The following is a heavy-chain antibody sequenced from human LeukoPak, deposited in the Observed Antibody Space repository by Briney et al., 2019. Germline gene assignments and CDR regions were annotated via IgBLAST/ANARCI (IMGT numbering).Heavy chain of an antibody. V-gene: IGHV4-59*01. J-gene: IGHJ4*02. CDR1: GGSISSYY. Sequence: PSETLSLTCTVSGGSISSYYWSWIRQPPGKGLEWIGYIYYSGSTNYNPSLKSRVTISVDTSKNQFSLKLSSVTAADTAVYYCARVGDYNWNYFDYWCQGTLVTVYS. CDR2: IYYSGST. D-gene: IGHD1-20*01. CDR3: ARVGDYNWNYFDY.